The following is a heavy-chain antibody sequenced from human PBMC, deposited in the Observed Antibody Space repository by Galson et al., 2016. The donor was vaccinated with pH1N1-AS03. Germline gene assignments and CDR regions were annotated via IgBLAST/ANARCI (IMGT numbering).Heavy chain of an antibody. J-gene: IGHJ1*01. V-gene: IGHV1-69*13. CDR2: IIPIFGKP. D-gene: IGHD1-14*01. Sequence: SVKVSCKAPGGSFSSYAFTWVRLAPGQGLEWMGGIIPIFGKPQYAQKFQGRVTITADESTTTVYMDLSSLISDDTAMYYCARDGPGIVRANAHWGQGTLVTVSS. CDR1: GGSFSSYA. CDR3: ARDGPGIVRANAH.